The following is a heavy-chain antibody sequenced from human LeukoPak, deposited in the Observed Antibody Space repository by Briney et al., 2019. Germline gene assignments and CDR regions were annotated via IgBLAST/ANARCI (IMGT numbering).Heavy chain of an antibody. Sequence: GGSLRLSCAASGFTFNNFAMSWVRQAPGKGLEWVSAIGDNGGDTKYAASVKGRFTIYRDNSRKTLYLQMNSLRVEDTAMYYCGRDWKLDYWGQGTLVTVSS. V-gene: IGHV3-23*01. CDR2: IGDNGGDT. D-gene: IGHD1-1*01. CDR3: GRDWKLDY. J-gene: IGHJ4*02. CDR1: GFTFNNFA.